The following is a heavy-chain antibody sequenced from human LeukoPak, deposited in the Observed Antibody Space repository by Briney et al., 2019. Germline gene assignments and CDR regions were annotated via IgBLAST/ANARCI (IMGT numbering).Heavy chain of an antibody. V-gene: IGHV3-23*01. CDR2: LTDSGGGT. Sequence: GGSLRLSCAASGFTFRSDAMSWVRQAPGKGLEWVSGLTDSGGGTYYADSVKGRFTISRDNSKNTLYLQVNSLRAEDTAVYYCAKRAASWVAGTIDQWGQGIRVTVSS. CDR1: GFTFRSDA. CDR3: AKRAASWVAGTIDQ. D-gene: IGHD1-1*01. J-gene: IGHJ4*02.